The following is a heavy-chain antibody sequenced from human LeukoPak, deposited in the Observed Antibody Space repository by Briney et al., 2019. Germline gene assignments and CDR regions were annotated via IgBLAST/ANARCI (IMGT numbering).Heavy chain of an antibody. D-gene: IGHD1-7*01. CDR2: ILAYGTTT. V-gene: IGHV3-74*03. Sequence: GGPLRLSCAASGFILRDHEMHWLRQAPGKGLVWVSRILAYGTTTMYADSVKGRFTISRDNAKNTLYPQMNSLRAEDTAAYYCARGNYGFDYWGQGTLVIVSS. CDR3: ARGNYGFDY. CDR1: GFILRDHE. J-gene: IGHJ4*02.